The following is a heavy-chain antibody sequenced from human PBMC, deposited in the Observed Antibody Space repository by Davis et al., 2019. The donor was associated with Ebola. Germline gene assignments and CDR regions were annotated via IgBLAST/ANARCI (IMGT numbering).Heavy chain of an antibody. D-gene: IGHD5-12*01. Sequence: SETLSLTCTVSGGSISSYYWSWIRQPPGKGLEWIGYIYYSGSTNYNPSLKSRVTISVDKSKNQFSLKLSSVTAADTAVYYCARGATTNYYYYYGMDVWGQGTTVTVSS. V-gene: IGHV4-59*12. J-gene: IGHJ6*02. CDR2: IYYSGST. CDR1: GGSISSYY. CDR3: ARGATTNYYYYYGMDV.